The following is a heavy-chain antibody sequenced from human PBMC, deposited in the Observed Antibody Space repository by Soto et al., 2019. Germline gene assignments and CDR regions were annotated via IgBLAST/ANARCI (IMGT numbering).Heavy chain of an antibody. Sequence: QVQLQESGPGLVKPSQTLSLTCTVSGGSISSGGYYWSWIRQHPGKGLEWIGYIYYSGSTYYNPSLTSRVTISVDTSKNQFSLKLSSVTAADTAVYYCARDQPDPGWFDPWGQGTLVTVSS. CDR1: GGSISSGGYY. J-gene: IGHJ5*02. D-gene: IGHD3-10*01. CDR2: IYYSGST. CDR3: ARDQPDPGWFDP. V-gene: IGHV4-31*03.